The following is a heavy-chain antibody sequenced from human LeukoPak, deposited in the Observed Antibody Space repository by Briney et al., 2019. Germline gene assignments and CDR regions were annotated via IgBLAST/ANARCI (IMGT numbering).Heavy chain of an antibody. CDR2: IYYSGST. CDR1: GGSISGYY. J-gene: IGHJ4*02. D-gene: IGHD3-9*01. CDR3: AGYYDILTGPLDY. V-gene: IGHV4-59*01. Sequence: SETLSLTCTVSGGSISGYYWSWIRQPPGKGLEWIGYIYYSGSTNYNPSLKSRVTISVDTSKNQFSLKLSSVTAADTAVYYCAGYYDILTGPLDYWGQGTLVTVSS.